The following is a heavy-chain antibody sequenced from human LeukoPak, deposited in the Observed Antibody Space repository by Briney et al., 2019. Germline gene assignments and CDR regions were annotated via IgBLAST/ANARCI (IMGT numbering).Heavy chain of an antibody. CDR2: FDPEDGET. J-gene: IGHJ4*02. V-gene: IGHV1-24*01. D-gene: IGHD3-22*01. CDR3: ATVFYDSSGYWLDY. CDR1: GYTLTELS. Sequence: ASVKVSCEVSGYTLTELSMHWVRQAPGKGLEWMGGFDPEDGETIYAQKFQGRVTMTEDTSTDTAYMELSSLRSEDTAVCYCATVFYDSSGYWLDYWGQGTLVTVSS.